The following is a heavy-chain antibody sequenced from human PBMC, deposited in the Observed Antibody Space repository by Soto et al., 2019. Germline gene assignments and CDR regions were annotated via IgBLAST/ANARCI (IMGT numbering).Heavy chain of an antibody. CDR2: ISHDGNNK. V-gene: IGHV3-30-3*01. CDR3: ARLIPPGGLGYYYGMDV. J-gene: IGHJ6*02. D-gene: IGHD6-19*01. Sequence: QVQLVESGGGVVQPGRSLRLSCADSGFTFSRYDMHWVRQDPGKRLEWVALISHDGNNKYYADYVKGRFTISRDNSKNTLYLQMNSLRAEDTAVYYCARLIPPGGLGYYYGMDVCGQGTTVTVSS. CDR1: GFTFSRYD.